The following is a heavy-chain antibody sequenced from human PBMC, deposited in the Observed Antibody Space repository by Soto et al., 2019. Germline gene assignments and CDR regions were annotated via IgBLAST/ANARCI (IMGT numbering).Heavy chain of an antibody. CDR2: INQDGSQK. CDR3: ATAMGRGGNDS. J-gene: IGHJ4*02. Sequence: EVQLVESGGGLVQPGGSLRLSCAASGFTFSINWMSWVRQTPEKGLECVANINQDGSQKYYVDSVKGRFTISRDNARNSLDLQMDSLRAEGTAVYYCATAMGRGGNDSWGLGTLVTVSS. CDR1: GFTFSINW. V-gene: IGHV3-7*01. D-gene: IGHD3-10*01.